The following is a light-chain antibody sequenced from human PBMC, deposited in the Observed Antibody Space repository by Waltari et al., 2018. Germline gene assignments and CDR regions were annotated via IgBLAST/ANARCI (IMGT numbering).Light chain of an antibody. J-gene: IGLJ2*01. V-gene: IGLV2-18*02. CDR2: DVS. CDR3: CSYRSGSTWV. Sequence: AALTQPPSVSKSLGQSVPISCTGPSSDVGGYNDVSWHQHHPGTAPRVLIYDVSNPPEGVSDRFAGSKSGNTAALAISGVEAEGEADYSCCSYRSGSTWVFGGGARLTVL. CDR1: SSDVGGYND.